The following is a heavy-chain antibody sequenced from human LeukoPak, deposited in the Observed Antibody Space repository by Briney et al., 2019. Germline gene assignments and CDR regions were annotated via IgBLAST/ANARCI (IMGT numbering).Heavy chain of an antibody. J-gene: IGHJ3*02. V-gene: IGHV4-30-2*01. CDR2: IYHSGTT. Sequence: PSETLSLTCAVSSGSISSGGYSWSWVRQPPGEGLEWVGYIYHSGTTYYNPSLQSRVTISLDRSKNQFSLKLSSMTAADTAVYYCASGNIGYDRDAFDIWGQGTMVTVSS. CDR3: ASGNIGYDRDAFDI. D-gene: IGHD5-12*01. CDR1: SGSISSGGYS.